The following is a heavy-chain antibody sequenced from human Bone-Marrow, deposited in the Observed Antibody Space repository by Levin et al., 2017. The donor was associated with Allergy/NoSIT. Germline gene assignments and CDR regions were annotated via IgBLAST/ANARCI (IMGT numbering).Heavy chain of an antibody. CDR3: AKEASHYDLRSGYYIRYFDY. CDR2: IYHSGST. Sequence: GSLRLSCAVSGGSISSDNWWSWVRQPPGKGPEWIGEIYHSGSTNYNPSLKSRVIISVDKSKNQFSLNLTSVTAADTALYYCAKEASHYDLRSGYYIRYFDYWGQGTLVTVSS. CDR1: GGSISSDNW. V-gene: IGHV4-4*02. D-gene: IGHD3-3*01. J-gene: IGHJ4*02.